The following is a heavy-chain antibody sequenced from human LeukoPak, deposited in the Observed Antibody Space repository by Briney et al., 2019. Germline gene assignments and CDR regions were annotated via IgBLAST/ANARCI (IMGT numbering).Heavy chain of an antibody. CDR2: IGNDGRMM. CDR3: ARDASHFDSSGYFHNYYYGMDV. J-gene: IGHJ6*02. CDR1: GFTLSSHP. V-gene: IGHV3-48*03. D-gene: IGHD3-22*01. Sequence: GGSLRLSCAASGFTLSSHPMNWVRQAPGKGLEWVSYIGNDGRMMYYADSVKGRFTISRDSAKNSLYLQMNSLGADDTAVYYCARDASHFDSSGYFHNYYYGMDVWGQGTTVTVSS.